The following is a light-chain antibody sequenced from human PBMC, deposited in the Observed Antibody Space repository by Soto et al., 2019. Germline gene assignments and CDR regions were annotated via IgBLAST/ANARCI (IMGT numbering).Light chain of an antibody. CDR2: RAS. CDR3: QQYNNYWT. CDR1: QTINRW. V-gene: IGKV1-5*03. J-gene: IGKJ1*01. Sequence: DIQMTQSPSTLSASVGDRVTITCRDSQTINRWLAWYQQRPGKAPKLLIYRASSLQSGVPSRFSGSGSGTEFTLTISSLQPDDFATYYCQQYNNYWTFGQGTKVEIK.